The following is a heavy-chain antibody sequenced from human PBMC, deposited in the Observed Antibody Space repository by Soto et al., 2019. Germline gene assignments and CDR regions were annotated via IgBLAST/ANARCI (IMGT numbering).Heavy chain of an antibody. V-gene: IGHV3-33*08. CDR1: GFTFSSYA. D-gene: IGHD2-2*01. CDR2: IRYNGSNK. J-gene: IGHJ6*02. Sequence: GGSLRLSCAASGFTFSSYAMSWVRQAPGKGLEWVSVIRYNGSNKYFADSVKGRFTISRDNSKNTLYLQINSLRAEDTAVYYCARDTYCSSTSCYVSTTRQYGMDVWGQGTTVTVSS. CDR3: ARDTYCSSTSCYVSTTRQYGMDV.